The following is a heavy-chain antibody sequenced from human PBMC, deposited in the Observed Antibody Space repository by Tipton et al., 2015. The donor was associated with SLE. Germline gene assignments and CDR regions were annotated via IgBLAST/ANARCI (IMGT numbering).Heavy chain of an antibody. J-gene: IGHJ4*02. D-gene: IGHD6-13*01. CDR3: AKDIYRYTSSWWDY. Sequence: SLRLSCAASGFNFDDYAMHWVRQTPEKGLEWVSGLSWNSGNIDYADSAKGRFTISRDNAKSSLYLQMNSLGVEDTALYYCAKDIYRYTSSWWDYWGQGTQVTASS. V-gene: IGHV3-9*01. CDR1: GFNFDDYA. CDR2: LSWNSGNI.